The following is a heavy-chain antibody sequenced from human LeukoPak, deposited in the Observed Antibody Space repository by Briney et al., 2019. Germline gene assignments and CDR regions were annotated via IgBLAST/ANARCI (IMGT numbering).Heavy chain of an antibody. CDR1: GGSINSFH. V-gene: IGHV4-4*07. CDR2: IYSSGST. Sequence: SETLSLTCSVSGGSINSFHWVWIRQPAGKGLEWIGRIYSSGSTNYNPSLKSRVIMSVDTSKIQFSLNLTSVTAADTAVYYCARLNPYFYFMDVWGKGTTVTVSS. D-gene: IGHD2/OR15-2a*01. CDR3: ARLNPYFYFMDV. J-gene: IGHJ6*03.